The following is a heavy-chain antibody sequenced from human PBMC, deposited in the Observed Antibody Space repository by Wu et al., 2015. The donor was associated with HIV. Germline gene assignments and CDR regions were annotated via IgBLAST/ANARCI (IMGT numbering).Heavy chain of an antibody. J-gene: IGHJ4*02. V-gene: IGHV1-2*02. D-gene: IGHD2-2*01. CDR3: ARGGLGRYCSSTSCYVNY. Sequence: QVQLVQSGVEVKKPGASVKVSCKASGYTFTDYSVHWLRQAPGQGLEWMGWINPNNGGTNYAQNFQGRVTMTRDTSISTAYMELNRLRSDDTAVYYCARGGLGRYCSSTSCYVNYWGQGTLVTVSS. CDR2: INPNNGGT. CDR1: GYTFTDYS.